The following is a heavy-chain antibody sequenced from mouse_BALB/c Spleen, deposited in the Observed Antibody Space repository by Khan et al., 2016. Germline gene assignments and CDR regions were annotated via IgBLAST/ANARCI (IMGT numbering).Heavy chain of an antibody. CDR1: GFNIKDTY. D-gene: IGHD1-1*01. J-gene: IGHJ3*01. V-gene: IGHV14-3*02. Sequence: VQLQQSGAELVKPGASVKLSCTASGFNIKDTYMHWVKQRPEQGLEWLGRIDPANGNTKYDPKFQGKATITAETSSNTAYLQLSSTTSEDTAGLYCANYYGSSYQLFAYWGQGTLVTVSA. CDR3: ANYYGSSYQLFAY. CDR2: IDPANGNT.